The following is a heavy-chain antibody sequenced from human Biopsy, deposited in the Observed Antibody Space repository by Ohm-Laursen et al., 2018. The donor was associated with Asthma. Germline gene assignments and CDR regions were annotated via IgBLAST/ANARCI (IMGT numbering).Heavy chain of an antibody. CDR2: ISGSGGST. Sequence: SLRLSCAASGFTFSSYAMSWVRQAPGKGLERGSAISGSGGSTYYADSVKGRFTISRDNSKNTLHLQMNSLRAEDTAIYYCAKAREDIVVVVAVSDSWGQGTLVAVSS. CDR3: AKAREDIVVVVAVSDS. J-gene: IGHJ4*02. V-gene: IGHV3-23*01. D-gene: IGHD2-15*01. CDR1: GFTFSSYA.